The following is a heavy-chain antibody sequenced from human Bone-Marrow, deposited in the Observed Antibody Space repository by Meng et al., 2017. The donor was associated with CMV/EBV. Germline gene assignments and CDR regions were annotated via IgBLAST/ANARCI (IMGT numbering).Heavy chain of an antibody. Sequence: GGSLRLSCEASGLMFSSYAMYWVRQAPGKGPEWVAVISYDGSRKNYADSVKGRFTISRDNSKNTLILQMNSLRGEDTAVYYCARARILVQAAVPTHYYYYYGMDVWGQGTTVTVSS. V-gene: IGHV3-30-3*01. CDR3: ARARILVQAAVPTHYYYYYGMDV. D-gene: IGHD1-1*01. CDR2: ISYDGSRK. CDR1: GLMFSSYA. J-gene: IGHJ6*02.